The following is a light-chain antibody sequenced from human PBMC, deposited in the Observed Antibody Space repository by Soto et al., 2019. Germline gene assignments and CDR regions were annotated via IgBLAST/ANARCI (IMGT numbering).Light chain of an antibody. CDR2: AAS. J-gene: IGKJ5*01. CDR3: QHNYITPNT. V-gene: IGKV1-39*01. CDR1: QSISSY. Sequence: DIQMTQSPSSLSASVGDRVTITCRASQSISSYLNWYQQKPGKAPKLLIYAASSLQSGVPSRFSGSGSGTDFTLTISSLQPEDFATYYCQHNYITPNTFGQGTRLEIK.